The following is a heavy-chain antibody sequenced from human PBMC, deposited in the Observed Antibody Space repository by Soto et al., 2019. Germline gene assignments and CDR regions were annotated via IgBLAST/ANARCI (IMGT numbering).Heavy chain of an antibody. D-gene: IGHD3-22*01. Sequence: PSETLSLTCTVSGGSISSGGYYWSWIRQHPGKGLEWIGYIYYSGSTYYNPSLKSRVTISVDTSKNQFSLKLSSVTAADTAVYYCAIERAYYYDSSGYYSGGNWFDPWGQGTLVTSPQ. CDR3: AIERAYYYDSSGYYSGGNWFDP. CDR1: GGSISSGGYY. V-gene: IGHV4-31*03. J-gene: IGHJ5*02. CDR2: IYYSGST.